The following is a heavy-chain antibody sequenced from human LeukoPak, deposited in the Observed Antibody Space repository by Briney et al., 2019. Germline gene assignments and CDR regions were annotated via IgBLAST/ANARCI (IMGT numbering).Heavy chain of an antibody. D-gene: IGHD6-13*01. CDR3: AGDHDSWRSDY. V-gene: IGHV4-4*07. CDR1: GGSISSYY. Sequence: PSETLSLTCTVSGGSISSYYWSWIRQPAGKGLEWIGRIYTSGSTNYNPSPKSRVTMSVDTSKNQFSLKLSSVTAADTAVYYCAGDHDSWRSDYWGQGTLVTVSS. CDR2: IYTSGST. J-gene: IGHJ4*02.